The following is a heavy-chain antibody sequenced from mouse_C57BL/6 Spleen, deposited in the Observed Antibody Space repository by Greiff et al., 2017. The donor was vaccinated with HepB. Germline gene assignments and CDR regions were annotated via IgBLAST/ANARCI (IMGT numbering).Heavy chain of an antibody. CDR3: ARSRPYYYAMDY. D-gene: IGHD1-2*01. CDR2: IYPGDGDT. V-gene: IGHV1-80*01. CDR1: GYAFSSYW. J-gene: IGHJ4*01. Sequence: QVQLQQSGAELVKPGASVKISCKASGYAFSSYWMNWVKQRPGKGLEWIGQIYPGDGDTNYNGKFKGKATLTADKSSSTAYMQLSSLTSEDSAVYFCARSRPYYYAMDYWGQGTSVTVSS.